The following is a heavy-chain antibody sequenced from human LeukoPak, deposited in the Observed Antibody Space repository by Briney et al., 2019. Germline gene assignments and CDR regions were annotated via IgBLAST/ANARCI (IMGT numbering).Heavy chain of an antibody. CDR1: SGSISTSNYY. J-gene: IGHJ5*02. CDR3: ARGPEIAVAGRGGIDP. V-gene: IGHV4-39*07. CDR2: IFYSGST. Sequence: PSETLSLTCTVSSGSISTSNYYWGWVRQPPGKALEWIGNIFYSGSTYYSPSLKSRVTISVDTSKNQFSLKLSSVTAADTAVYYCARGPEIAVAGRGGIDPWGQGTLVTVSS. D-gene: IGHD6-19*01.